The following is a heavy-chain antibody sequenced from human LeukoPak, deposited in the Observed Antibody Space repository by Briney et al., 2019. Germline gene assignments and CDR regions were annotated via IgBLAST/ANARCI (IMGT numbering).Heavy chain of an antibody. J-gene: IGHJ4*02. CDR3: ARQGYGGHSRGAADY. V-gene: IGHV1-18*01. Sequence: ASVKVSCKASGYTFTNYGISWVRQAPGQGLEWMGWISANNGNRNYALKLQDRVSMTTDASTSTAYMELRSLRSDDTAVYYCARQGYGGHSRGAADYWGQGTLVTVSS. CDR1: GYTFTNYG. CDR2: ISANNGNR. D-gene: IGHD4-23*01.